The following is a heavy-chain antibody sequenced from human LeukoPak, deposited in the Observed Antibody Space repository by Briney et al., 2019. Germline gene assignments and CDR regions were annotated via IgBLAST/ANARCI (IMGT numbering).Heavy chain of an antibody. CDR2: ISGYNGNT. CDR1: GYSFRTFS. J-gene: IGHJ5*01. V-gene: IGHV1-18*01. D-gene: IGHD7-27*01. Sequence: ASVKVSSKPSGYSFRTFSISGGRQAPGQGLEWMGWISGYNGNTNYAQKFQGRVTLTTDTSTSTAYMELRSLRSDDTAIYYCARCLNWEYDLGMVGPWGQGTLVAVSS. CDR3: ARCLNWEYDLGMVGP.